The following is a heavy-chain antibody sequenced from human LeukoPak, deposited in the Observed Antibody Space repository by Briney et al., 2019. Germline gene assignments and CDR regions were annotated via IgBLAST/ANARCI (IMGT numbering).Heavy chain of an antibody. CDR3: AGGGVGATTTLFYYYYMDV. D-gene: IGHD1-26*01. V-gene: IGHV4-59*01. CDR2: VYYSGST. J-gene: IGHJ6*03. CDR1: GGSISSYY. Sequence: SETLSLTCTVSGGSISSYYWSWIRQPPGKGLEWIGYVYYSGSTNYNPSLKSRVTISVDTSKNQFSLKLSSVTAADTAVYYCAGGGVGATTTLFYYYYMDVWGKGTTVTISS.